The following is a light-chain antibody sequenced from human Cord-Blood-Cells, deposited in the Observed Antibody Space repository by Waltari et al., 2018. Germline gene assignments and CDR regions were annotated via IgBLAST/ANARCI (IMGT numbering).Light chain of an antibody. CDR3: SSYTSSSTNWV. Sequence: QSALTQPPSVSGSPGQSVTISCTGTSSDVGSYNRVSWYQQPPGTAPKLMIYEVSNRPSGVPERFSGSKSGNTASLTISGLQAEDEADYYCSSYTSSSTNWVFGGGTKLTVL. V-gene: IGLV2-18*02. J-gene: IGLJ3*02. CDR2: EVS. CDR1: SSDVGSYNR.